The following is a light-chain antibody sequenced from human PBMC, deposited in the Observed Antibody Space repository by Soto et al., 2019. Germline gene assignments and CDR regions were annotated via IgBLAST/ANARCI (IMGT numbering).Light chain of an antibody. V-gene: IGLV1-44*01. J-gene: IGLJ3*02. CDR3: AAWDDSLNVLV. CDR1: SSNIGSNT. CDR2: SNN. Sequence: QSVLTQPPSASGTPGQRVTISCSGSSSNIGSNTVNWYQQLPGTAPKLLIYSNNQRTSGVPDRFSGSKSGTSASLAISGLQSEDEADYYCAAWDDSLNVLVFGGGTKVTVL.